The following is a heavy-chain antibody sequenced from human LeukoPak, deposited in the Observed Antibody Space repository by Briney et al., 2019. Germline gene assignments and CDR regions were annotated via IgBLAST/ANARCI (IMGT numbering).Heavy chain of an antibody. V-gene: IGHV1-46*01. CDR1: GYTFTSYY. J-gene: IGHJ1*01. Sequence: AAVKVSCKASGYTFTSYYMHWLRQAPAQGLEWMGIINPSGGGTSTAQKFQGRVTMTRDTSTSTVYMELSSMRSEDTAVYYCARAYGSGSYTLLFFACWGEGTLVTV. CDR2: INPSGGGT. CDR3: ARAYGSGSYTLLFFAC. D-gene: IGHD3-10*01.